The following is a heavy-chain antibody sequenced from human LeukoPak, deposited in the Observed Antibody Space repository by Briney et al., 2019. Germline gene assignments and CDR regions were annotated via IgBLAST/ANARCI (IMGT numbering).Heavy chain of an antibody. CDR1: GYTFTGHY. CDR2: IDAKSGGT. V-gene: IGHV1-2*02. CDR3: ARWRGYSSGWSGPFDD. D-gene: IGHD6-13*01. Sequence: ASVTVSCKASGYTFTGHYVHWVRQAPGQGLEWMGWIDAKSGGTKYAQRFQGRVTMTRDTSINTGYMELSSLTSDDTAVYYCARWRGYSSGWSGPFDDWGQGTLVTVSS. J-gene: IGHJ4*02.